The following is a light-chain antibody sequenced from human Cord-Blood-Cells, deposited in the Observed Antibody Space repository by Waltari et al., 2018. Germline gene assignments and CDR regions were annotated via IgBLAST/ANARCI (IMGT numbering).Light chain of an antibody. V-gene: IGKV4-1*01. J-gene: IGKJ2*01. Sequence: DIVMTQSPDSLAVSLGERATINCKSSQSVLYSSNNKNYLAWYQQKPGQPPKLLMYWASTRESGVPDRFSGSGSGTDFTLTISCLQAEDWAVYYCQQYYSTPYTFGQGTKLEIK. CDR3: QQYYSTPYT. CDR1: QSVLYSSNNKNY. CDR2: WAS.